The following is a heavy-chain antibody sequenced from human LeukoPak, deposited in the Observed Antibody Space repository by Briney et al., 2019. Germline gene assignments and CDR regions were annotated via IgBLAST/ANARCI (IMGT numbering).Heavy chain of an antibody. CDR1: GFTFSSYS. CDR3: ARAKSSGWYGALGY. J-gene: IGHJ4*02. Sequence: RTGGSLRLSCAASGFTFSSYSMNWVRQAPGKGLEWVSSISSSSSYIYYADSVKGRFTISRDNAKNSLYLQMNSLRAEDTAVYYCARAKSSGWYGALGYWGQGTLVTVSS. CDR2: ISSSSSYI. V-gene: IGHV3-21*01. D-gene: IGHD6-19*01.